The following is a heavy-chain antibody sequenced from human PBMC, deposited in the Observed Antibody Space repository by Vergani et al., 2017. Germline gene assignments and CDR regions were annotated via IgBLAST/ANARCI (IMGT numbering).Heavy chain of an antibody. D-gene: IGHD3-22*01. V-gene: IGHV3-48*01. Sequence: EVQLLESGGGLVQPGGSLRLSCAASGFTFSSYSMNWVRQAPGKGLEWVSYISSSSSTIYYADSVKGRFTISRDNAKNSLYLQMNSLRAEDTAVYYCARDGYYDSSGYYYPWYFDYWGQGTLVTVSS. CDR1: GFTFSSYS. J-gene: IGHJ4*02. CDR3: ARDGYYDSSGYYYPWYFDY. CDR2: ISSSSSTI.